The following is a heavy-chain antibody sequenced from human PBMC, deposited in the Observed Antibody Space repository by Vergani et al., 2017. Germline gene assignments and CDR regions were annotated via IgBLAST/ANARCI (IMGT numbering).Heavy chain of an antibody. D-gene: IGHD2/OR15-2a*01. V-gene: IGHV3-64*01. CDR1: GFTFSTFN. CDR3: VKEKIDLGSYFFDS. CDR2: ISSDGKST. J-gene: IGHJ4*01. Sequence: LESGGGLVQPGGSIRLSCFGSGFTFSTFNMHWVRQIPGKGLEYISGISSDGKSTNYAKSVKGRFSISRDNSKNTVFLQMHSLRAEDTAIYYCVKEKIDLGSYFFDSWGHGILVTVSS.